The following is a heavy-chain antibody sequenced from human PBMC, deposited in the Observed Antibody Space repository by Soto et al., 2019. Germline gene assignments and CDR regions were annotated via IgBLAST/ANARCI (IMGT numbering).Heavy chain of an antibody. CDR3: ARRDSHGFFRYFDN. Sequence: QVQLVQSGAEVKRPGSSVKVSCKASGGTFSSYPISWVRQAPGQGLEWMGGTNGNLGTGNYAQKFRGRLTHTTNISTTTAYTELSSLTSEETAVYYCARRDSHGFFRYFDNWGQGTLVTVSS. CDR2: TNGNLGTG. D-gene: IGHD3-3*01. J-gene: IGHJ4*02. V-gene: IGHV1-69*06. CDR1: GGTFSSYP.